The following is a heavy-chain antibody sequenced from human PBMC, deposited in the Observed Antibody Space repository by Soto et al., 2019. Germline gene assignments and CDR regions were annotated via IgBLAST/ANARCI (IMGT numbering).Heavy chain of an antibody. CDR2: ISYDGSNK. J-gene: IGHJ4*02. V-gene: IGHV3-30-3*01. Sequence: QVQLVESGGGVVQPGRSLRLSCAASGFTFSSYAMHWVRQAPGKGLEWVAVISYDGSNKYYADSAKGRFTISRDNSKKMLHLQMNSLRAEDTAVYYCAREDGRTFDYWGQGTLVTVSS. CDR1: GFTFSSYA. CDR3: AREDGRTFDY.